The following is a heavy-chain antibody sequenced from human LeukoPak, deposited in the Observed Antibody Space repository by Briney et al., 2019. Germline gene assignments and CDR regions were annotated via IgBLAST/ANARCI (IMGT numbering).Heavy chain of an antibody. CDR3: ARNKINTVTTGWYFDL. CDR2: VSTYI. J-gene: IGHJ2*01. CDR1: GFTFSSYG. Sequence: SGGSLRLSCAASGFTFSSYGMNWVRQAPGKGLEWVSFVSTYIYHADSVKGRFTISRDDAKNSLYLQMNSLTAEDTAESYCARNKINTVTTGWYFDLWGRGTLVTVSS. D-gene: IGHD4-17*01. V-gene: IGHV3-21*01.